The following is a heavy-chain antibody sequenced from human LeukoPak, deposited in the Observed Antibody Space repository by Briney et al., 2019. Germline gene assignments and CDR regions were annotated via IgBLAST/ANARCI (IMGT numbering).Heavy chain of an antibody. V-gene: IGHV3-23*01. J-gene: IGHJ4*02. D-gene: IGHD3-3*01. CDR2: ISGSGGST. CDR1: GFTLSSYA. CDR3: ARDGYDFWSVYSLFHY. Sequence: GGSLRLSCAASGFTLSSYAMSWVRQAPGKGLEWVSAISGSGGSTYYADSVKGRFIISRDNSKNTLYLQMNSLRAEDTAVYYRARDGYDFWSVYSLFHYWGQGTLVTVSS.